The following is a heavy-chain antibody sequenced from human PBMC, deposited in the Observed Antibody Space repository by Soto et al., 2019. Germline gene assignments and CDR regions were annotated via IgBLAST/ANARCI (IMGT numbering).Heavy chain of an antibody. CDR1: GGTFSSYA. J-gene: IGHJ6*02. D-gene: IGHD3-3*01. CDR2: IIPIFGTA. CDR3: ARGAPFDFWSGYYTGRGADYYYCMDF. Sequence: SVKVSCKASGGTFSSYAISWVRQAPGQGLEWMGGIIPIFGTANYAQKFQGRVTITADESTSTAYMELSSLRSEDTAVYYCARGAPFDFWSGYYTGRGADYYYCMDFWGQGTTVTVSS. V-gene: IGHV1-69*13.